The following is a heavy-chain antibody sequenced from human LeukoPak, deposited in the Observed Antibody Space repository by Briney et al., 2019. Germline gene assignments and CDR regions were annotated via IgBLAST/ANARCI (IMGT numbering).Heavy chain of an antibody. D-gene: IGHD3-10*01. CDR3: ARLARGTVFDY. V-gene: IGHV3-7*05. J-gene: IGHJ4*01. CDR2: IKQDGSEN. CDR1: GFTFRSYW. Sequence: GGSVRLSCGASGFTFRSYWMSWVRPAAGKGREWVANIKQDGSENFYVDSVKGRFTISRDNAKNSLYLQMNSLRGEDTAVYYCARLARGTVFDYWGHGTLVSVSS.